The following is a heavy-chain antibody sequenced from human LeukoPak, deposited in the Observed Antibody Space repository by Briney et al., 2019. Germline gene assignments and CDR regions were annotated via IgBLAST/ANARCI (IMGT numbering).Heavy chain of an antibody. J-gene: IGHJ4*02. V-gene: IGHV3-7*01. D-gene: IGHD1-26*01. CDR2: IKQDGSEK. Sequence: GGSLRLSCAASGFTFSSYWMSWVRQAPGKGLEWVANIKQDGSEKYYVDSVKGRFTISRDNSKNTLYLQMNSLRAEDTAVYYCAKDADSGWIDYWGQGTLVTVSS. CDR3: AKDADSGWIDY. CDR1: GFTFSSYW.